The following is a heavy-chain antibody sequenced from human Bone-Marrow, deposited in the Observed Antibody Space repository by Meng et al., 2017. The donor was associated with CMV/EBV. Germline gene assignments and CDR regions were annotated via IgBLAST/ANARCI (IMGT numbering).Heavy chain of an antibody. CDR2: ISGSGGST. CDR1: GFPFSSYA. J-gene: IGHJ6*01. D-gene: IGHD4-11*01. CDR3: ATTVSPVMYYYYCGKDV. V-gene: IGHV3-23*01. Sequence: GESLKISCAASGFPFSSYAMSWVRQAPGKGLEWVSAISGSGGSTYYADSVKGRFTISRDNSKNTLYLQMHSLRAEDTAVYYCATTVSPVMYYYYCGKDVLSQGTTVTVSS.